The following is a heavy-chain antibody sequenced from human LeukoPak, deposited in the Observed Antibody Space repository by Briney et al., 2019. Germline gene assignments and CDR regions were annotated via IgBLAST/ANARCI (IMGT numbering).Heavy chain of an antibody. V-gene: IGHV1-18*01. CDR2: ISAYNGNT. Sequence: ASVKVSCKASGYTFTSYGISWVRQAPGQGLEWMGWISAYNGNTNYAQKLQGRVTMTTDTSTSTAYMELRSLRSDDTAVYYCARLGSGYYYDYYYMDVWGKGTTVTISS. CDR1: GYTFTSYG. J-gene: IGHJ6*03. CDR3: ARLGSGYYYDYYYMDV. D-gene: IGHD3-22*01.